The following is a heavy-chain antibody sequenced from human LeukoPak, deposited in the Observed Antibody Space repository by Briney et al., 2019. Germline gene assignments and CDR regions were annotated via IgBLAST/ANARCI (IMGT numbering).Heavy chain of an antibody. D-gene: IGHD2-2*01. V-gene: IGHV5-51*01. Sequence: GESLKISCKGSGYSFTSYWIGWVRQMPGKGLEWMGIIYPGDSDTSYSPSFQGQVTISADKSISTAYLQWSSLKASDTAMYYCARQGGINCSSTSCSYNYYFDYWGQGTLVTVSS. CDR1: GYSFTSYW. J-gene: IGHJ4*02. CDR3: ARQGGINCSSTSCSYNYYFDY. CDR2: IYPGDSDT.